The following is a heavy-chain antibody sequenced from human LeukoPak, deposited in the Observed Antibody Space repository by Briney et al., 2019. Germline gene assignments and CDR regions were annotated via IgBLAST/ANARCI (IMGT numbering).Heavy chain of an antibody. Sequence: PGGSLRLSCAASGITFNTYWMSWVRQAPGKGLEWVANIKPDGNDKYYVDSVKGRFTISRDNAKNSLSLQMNSLRAEDTTVYYCARGGSQRSDYWGQGTLVTVSS. CDR3: ARGGSQRSDY. CDR2: IKPDGNDK. CDR1: GITFNTYW. D-gene: IGHD3-10*01. V-gene: IGHV3-7*03. J-gene: IGHJ4*02.